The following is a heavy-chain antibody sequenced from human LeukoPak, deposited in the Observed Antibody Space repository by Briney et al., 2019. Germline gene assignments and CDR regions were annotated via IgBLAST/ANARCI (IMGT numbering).Heavy chain of an antibody. CDR1: GYTFTSYG. CDR2: ISAYNGNT. V-gene: IGHV1-18*01. D-gene: IGHD3-10*01. CDR3: GRAADSGSYYNSGFDY. J-gene: IGHJ4*02. Sequence: ASVKVSCKXSGYTFTSYGISWVRQAPGQGLEWMGRISAYNGNTNYAQKLQGRVTMTTDTSTSTAYMELRSLRSDDTAVYYCGRAADSGSYYNSGFDYWGQGTLVTVSS.